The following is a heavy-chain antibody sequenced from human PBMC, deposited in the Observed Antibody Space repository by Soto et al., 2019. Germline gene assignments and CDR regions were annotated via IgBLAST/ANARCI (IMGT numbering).Heavy chain of an antibody. CDR3: ARHAGSQLLAAAGEFDY. Sequence: LSLTCTVSGVSISSYYWSWIRQPPGKGLEWIGYIYYSGSTNYNPSLKSRVTISVDTSRNQFSLKLSSVTAADTAVYYCARHAGSQLLAAAGEFDYWGQGTLVTVSS. D-gene: IGHD6-13*01. J-gene: IGHJ4*02. CDR2: IYYSGST. CDR1: GVSISSYY. V-gene: IGHV4-59*08.